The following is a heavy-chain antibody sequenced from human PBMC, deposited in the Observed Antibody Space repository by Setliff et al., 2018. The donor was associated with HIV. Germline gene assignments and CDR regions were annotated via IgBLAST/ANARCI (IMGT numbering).Heavy chain of an antibody. CDR3: ARDFCGSSCSSGYGYFDH. Sequence: LRLSCAASGFTFSSYGMHWVRQAPGKGLEWVAFIRCDGSNEYYADSVKGRFTISRDNSKNTLYLQINSLRAEDTAVYYCARDFCGSSCSSGYGYFDHWGQGTLVTV. CDR2: IRCDGSNE. CDR1: GFTFSSYG. J-gene: IGHJ4*02. D-gene: IGHD2-15*01. V-gene: IGHV3-30*02.